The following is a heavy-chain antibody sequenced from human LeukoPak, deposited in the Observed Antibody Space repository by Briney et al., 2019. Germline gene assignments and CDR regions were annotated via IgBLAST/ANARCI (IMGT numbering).Heavy chain of an antibody. V-gene: IGHV3-21*01. CDR1: GFTFSSYS. D-gene: IGHD6-13*01. CDR3: ARSAAAGTFFDY. CDR2: VSSSSSYI. Sequence: GGCLRLSCAASGFTFSSYSMNWVRQAPGKGLEWVSSVSSSSSYIYYADSVKGRFTISRDNAKNSLYLQMNSLRAEDTAVYYCARSAAAGTFFDYWGQGTLVTVSS. J-gene: IGHJ4*02.